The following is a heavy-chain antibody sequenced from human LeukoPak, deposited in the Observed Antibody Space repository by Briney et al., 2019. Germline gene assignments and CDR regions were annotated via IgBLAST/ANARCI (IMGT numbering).Heavy chain of an antibody. CDR3: ARVGGVVAVAGTFDY. CDR2: IRAYNGNT. D-gene: IGHD6-19*01. CDR1: GYTFTSYG. Sequence: ASVKVSCKASGYTFTSYGISWVRQAPGQGLEWMGWIRAYNGNTNYAQKLQGRVTMTTDTSTSTAYMELRSLRSDDTAVYYCARVGGVVAVAGTFDYWGQGTLVTVSS. V-gene: IGHV1-18*01. J-gene: IGHJ4*02.